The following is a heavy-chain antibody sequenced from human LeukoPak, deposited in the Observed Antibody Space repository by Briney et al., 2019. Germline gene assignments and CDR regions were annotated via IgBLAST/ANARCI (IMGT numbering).Heavy chain of an antibody. CDR1: GFTFSSYA. J-gene: IGHJ4*02. Sequence: GGSLRLSCADSGFTFSSYAMSWVRQAPGKGLDWVSLISTSGRTHYADSVQGLFTISRDNSKNTLSLHMNSLRAEDTAVYYCARDLDSSGYYHVVDSWGQGALVTVSS. CDR3: ARDLDSSGYYHVVDS. V-gene: IGHV3-23*01. CDR2: ISTSGRT. D-gene: IGHD3-22*01.